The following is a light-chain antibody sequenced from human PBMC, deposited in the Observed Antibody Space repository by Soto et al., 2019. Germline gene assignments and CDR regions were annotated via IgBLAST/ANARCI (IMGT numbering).Light chain of an antibody. CDR1: QSVSSY. CDR3: QQRINWPLT. Sequence: EIVLTQSPATLSLSPGERATLSCRASQSVSSYLAWYQQKAGQAPRLLIYDASNRATGIPARFSGSGSGTDFTLTISSLEPEDFAVYYCQQRINWPLTFGQRTQVEIK. J-gene: IGKJ1*01. CDR2: DAS. V-gene: IGKV3-11*01.